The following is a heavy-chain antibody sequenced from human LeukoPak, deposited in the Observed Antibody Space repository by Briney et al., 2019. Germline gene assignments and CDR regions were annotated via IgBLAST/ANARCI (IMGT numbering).Heavy chain of an antibody. Sequence: AGGSLRLSCAASGFTFSGSAMHWVRQASGKGLEWVGRIRSKANSYATAYAASVKGRFTISRDDSKNTAYLQMNSLRAEDTAVYYCARDGDYYDSSGYYSRAFDIWGQGTMVTVSS. CDR2: IRSKANSYAT. J-gene: IGHJ3*02. CDR3: ARDGDYYDSSGYYSRAFDI. D-gene: IGHD3-22*01. CDR1: GFTFSGSA. V-gene: IGHV3-73*01.